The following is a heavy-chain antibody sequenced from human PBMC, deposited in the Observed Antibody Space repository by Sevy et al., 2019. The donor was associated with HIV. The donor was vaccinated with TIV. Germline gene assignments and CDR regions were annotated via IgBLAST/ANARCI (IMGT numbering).Heavy chain of an antibody. CDR3: AATREYYYGNSGYFDY. V-gene: IGHV1-24*01. CDR2: FDPEDGER. Sequence: ASVMVSCKVSGYTLTKLSMHWVRQAPGKGLEWMGSFDPEDGERIYAQNFQGRVTMSEDTSTDTAYMDLSSLRSDDTAVYFCAATREYYYGNSGYFDYWGQGTLVTVSS. D-gene: IGHD3-22*01. CDR1: GYTLTKLS. J-gene: IGHJ4*02.